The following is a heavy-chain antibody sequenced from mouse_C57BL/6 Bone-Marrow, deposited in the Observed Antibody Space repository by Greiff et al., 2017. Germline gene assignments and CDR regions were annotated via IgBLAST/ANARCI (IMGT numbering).Heavy chain of an antibody. V-gene: IGHV1-69*01. CDR1: GSTFTSYR. CDR3: ARWLPYFDY. D-gene: IGHD2-2*01. J-gene: IGHJ2*01. Sequence: QVQLKRPGAELVMPGASVKLSCKASGSTFTSYRMHWVKQRPGQGLEWIGEIDPSDSYTNYTQKFKGKSTLTVDQSSSTAYMQLNSLTSEDSAVYYCARWLPYFDYWGQGTTLTVSS. CDR2: IDPSDSYT.